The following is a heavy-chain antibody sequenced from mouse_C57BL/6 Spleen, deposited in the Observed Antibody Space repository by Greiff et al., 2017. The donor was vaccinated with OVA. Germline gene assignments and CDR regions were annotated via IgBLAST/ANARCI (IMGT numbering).Heavy chain of an antibody. V-gene: IGHV1-66*01. CDR1: GYSFTSYY. J-gene: IGHJ4*01. D-gene: IGHD1-1*01. CDR3: ARGLRNYAMDY. Sequence: QVQLQQSGPELVKPGASVKISCKASGYSFTSYYIHWVKQRPGQGLEWIGWIYPGSGNTKYNEKFKGKATLTADTSSSTAYMQLSSLTSEDSAVYYCARGLRNYAMDYWGQGTSVTVSS. CDR2: IYPGSGNT.